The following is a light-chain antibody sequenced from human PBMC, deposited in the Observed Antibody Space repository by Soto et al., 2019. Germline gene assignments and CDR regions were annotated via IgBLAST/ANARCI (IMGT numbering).Light chain of an antibody. V-gene: IGLV2-14*03. CDR1: SSDVGGYNS. J-gene: IGLJ1*01. CDR3: SSYTSSNTYV. Sequence: QSVLTQPVSVTGAPGQSIAISCTGTSSDVGGYNSVSWYQQHPGKAPKLMIYNVSNRPSGVSDRFSGSKSGNTASLTISGLQAEDEADYYCSSYTSSNTYVFGTGTKVTVL. CDR2: NVS.